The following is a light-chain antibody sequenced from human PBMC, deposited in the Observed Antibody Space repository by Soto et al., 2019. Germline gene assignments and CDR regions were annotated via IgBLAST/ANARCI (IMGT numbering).Light chain of an antibody. CDR2: DAS. Sequence: EIVLAQSPGTLSLSLGERATLSCGASQRVSSSYLAWYQQKPGLAPRLLIYDASSRATGIPDRFSGSGSGTDFTLTISRLETEDFAVYYCQQYGSSPPTFGQGTKLEI. CDR1: QRVSSSY. V-gene: IGKV3D-20*01. CDR3: QQYGSSPPT. J-gene: IGKJ2*01.